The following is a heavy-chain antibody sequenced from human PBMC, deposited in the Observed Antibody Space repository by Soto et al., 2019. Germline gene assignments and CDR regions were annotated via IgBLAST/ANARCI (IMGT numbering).Heavy chain of an antibody. D-gene: IGHD6-19*01. CDR3: ARENYSSGWSA. Sequence: SVKVSCKASGGTFSSYATSWVRKAPGQGLEWMGGIIPIFGTANYAQKFQGRVTITADESTSTAYMELRSLRSEDTAVYYCARENYSSGWSAWGQGTLVTVSS. V-gene: IGHV1-69*13. CDR1: GGTFSSYA. CDR2: IIPIFGTA. J-gene: IGHJ5*02.